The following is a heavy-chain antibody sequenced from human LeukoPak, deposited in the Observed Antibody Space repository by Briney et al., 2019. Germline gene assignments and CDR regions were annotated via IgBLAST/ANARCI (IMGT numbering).Heavy chain of an antibody. CDR1: GFTLSDYY. V-gene: IGHV3-11*01. CDR3: ARRRDYFDY. CDR2: ISSSGSNI. J-gene: IGHJ4*02. Sequence: GGSLRLSCAASGFTLSDYYMSWIRQAPGKGLEWISYISSSGSNIYYADFVKGRFTMSRDNAKGSLYLQMNSLRAEDTAIYYCARRRDYFDYWGQGTLVTVSS.